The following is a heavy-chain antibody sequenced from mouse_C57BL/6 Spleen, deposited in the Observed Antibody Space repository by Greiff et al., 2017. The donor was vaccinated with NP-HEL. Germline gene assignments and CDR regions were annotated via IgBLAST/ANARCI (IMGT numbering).Heavy chain of an antibody. CDR2: IDPEDGET. V-gene: IGHV14-2*01. J-gene: IGHJ3*01. Sequence: EVQLQQSGAELVKPGASVKLSCTASGFNIKDYYMHWVKQRTEQGLEWIGRIDPEDGETTYAPKFQGKVTITADTSSNTAYLQLSSLTSEDTAVDYCARDDGYSFAYWGQGTLVTVSA. D-gene: IGHD2-3*01. CDR3: ARDDGYSFAY. CDR1: GFNIKDYY.